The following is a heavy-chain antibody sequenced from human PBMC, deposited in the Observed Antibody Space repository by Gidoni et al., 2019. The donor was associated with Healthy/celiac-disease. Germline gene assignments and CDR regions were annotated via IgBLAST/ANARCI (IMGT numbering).Heavy chain of an antibody. CDR2: ISDNGGHT. CDR3: VKDRLTTIFGVVINDFDY. V-gene: IGHV3-64D*06. Sequence: VRQAPGKGLEYVSAISDNGGHTYYADSVKGRFTISRDNSKNTLYLQMSSLRPEDTAIYYCVKDRLTTIFGVVINDFDYWGQGTLVTVSS. J-gene: IGHJ4*02. D-gene: IGHD3-3*01.